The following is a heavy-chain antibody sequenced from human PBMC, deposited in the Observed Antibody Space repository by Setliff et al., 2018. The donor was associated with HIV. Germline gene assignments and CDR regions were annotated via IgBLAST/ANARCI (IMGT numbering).Heavy chain of an antibody. J-gene: IGHJ5*02. Sequence: ASVKVSCKASGYTFINYGISWVRQAPGQGLEWMGWISANNGNTNYAQKFQGRVTMTNAKSTSTAYMELRSLRSDDTAIYFCARDAYGTPSYNKNWFDTCGQVTLVTVSS. CDR3: ARDAYGTPSYNKNWFDT. V-gene: IGHV1-18*01. CDR1: GYTFINYG. CDR2: ISANNGNT. D-gene: IGHD3-10*01.